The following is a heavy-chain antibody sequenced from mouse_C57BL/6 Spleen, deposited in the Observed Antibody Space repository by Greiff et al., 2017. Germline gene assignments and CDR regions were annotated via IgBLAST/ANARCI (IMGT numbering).Heavy chain of an antibody. CDR2: FYPGSGSI. D-gene: IGHD2-1*01. CDR3: ARHEDVGKYGNLYYFDY. J-gene: IGHJ2*01. CDR1: GYTFTEYT. V-gene: IGHV1-62-2*01. Sequence: QVQLQQSGAELVKPGASVKLSCKASGYTFTEYTIHWVKQRSGQGLGWIGWFYPGSGSIKYNEKFKDKATLTADKSSSTVYMELSRLTSEDSAVYFCARHEDVGKYGNLYYFDYWGQGTTLTVSS.